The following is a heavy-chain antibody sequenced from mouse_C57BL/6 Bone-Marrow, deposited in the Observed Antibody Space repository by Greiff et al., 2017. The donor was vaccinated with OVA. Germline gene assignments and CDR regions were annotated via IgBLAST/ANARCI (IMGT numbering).Heavy chain of an antibody. CDR1: GFTFSSYG. D-gene: IGHD2-4*01. CDR2: ISSGGSYT. CDR3: ARRDYDGYFDY. V-gene: IGHV5-6*02. J-gene: IGHJ2*01. Sequence: EVKLEESGGDLVKPGGSLKLSCAASGFTFSSYGMSWVRQTPDKRLEWVATISSGGSYTYYPDSVKGRFTISRDNAKNTLYLQMSSLKSEDTAMYYCARRDYDGYFDYWGQGTTLTVSS.